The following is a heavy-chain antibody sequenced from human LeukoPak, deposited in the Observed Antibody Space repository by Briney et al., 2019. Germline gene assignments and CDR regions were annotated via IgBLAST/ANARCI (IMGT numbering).Heavy chain of an antibody. V-gene: IGHV3-21*01. Sequence: GGSLRLSCAASGFTLSSYSMNWVRQAPGKGLEWVSSISSSSSYIYYADSVKGRFTISRDNAKNSLYLQMNSLRAEDTAVYYCAGSKTSDAFDIWGQGTMVTVSS. J-gene: IGHJ3*02. D-gene: IGHD1-1*01. CDR1: GFTLSSYS. CDR3: AGSKTSDAFDI. CDR2: ISSSSSYI.